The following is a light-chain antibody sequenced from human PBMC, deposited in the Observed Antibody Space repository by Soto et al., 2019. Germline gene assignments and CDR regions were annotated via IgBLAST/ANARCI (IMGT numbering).Light chain of an antibody. CDR3: QQYNNWPPIT. CDR2: DTY. CDR1: QSVSSY. Sequence: EIVWTQSPGTLSLSPGERSTLSCRASQSVSSYLAWYQQKPGQAPRLLIYDTYTRATGTPARFSGSGSGTEFTLTISSPQSEDFAVYYCQQYNNWPPITFGQGTRLEIK. V-gene: IGKV3-15*01. J-gene: IGKJ5*01.